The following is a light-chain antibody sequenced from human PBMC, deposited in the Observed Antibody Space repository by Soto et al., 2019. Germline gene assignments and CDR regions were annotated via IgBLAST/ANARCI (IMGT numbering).Light chain of an antibody. CDR2: GAS. CDR1: QSVGSN. Sequence: EIVMTQSPATLSVSPGERATLSCRASQSVGSNLAGYQQKPGQAPRLLIYGASTRATGIPARFSGSVSGTEFTLTISSMQSEDFAIYFCQQYNNWPPDRTFGQGTKVEIK. V-gene: IGKV3-15*01. CDR3: QQYNNWPPDRT. J-gene: IGKJ1*01.